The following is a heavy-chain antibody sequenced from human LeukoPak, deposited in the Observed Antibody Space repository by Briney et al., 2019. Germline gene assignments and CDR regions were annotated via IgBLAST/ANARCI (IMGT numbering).Heavy chain of an antibody. J-gene: IGHJ6*03. CDR3: ARDFGSGSYYIPYCYYYYMDV. D-gene: IGHD3-10*01. CDR1: GYTFTTYG. V-gene: IGHV1-18*01. CDR2: ISAYNGNT. Sequence: GASVTVSCKASGYTFTTYGISWVRQAPGQGLEWMGWISAYNGNTNYAQKLQGRVTMTTDTSTSTAYMELRSLRSDDTAVYYCARDFGSGSYYIPYCYYYYMDVWGKGTTVTISS.